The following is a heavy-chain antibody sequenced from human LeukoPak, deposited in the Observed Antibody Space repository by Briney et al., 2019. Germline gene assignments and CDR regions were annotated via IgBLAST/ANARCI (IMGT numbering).Heavy chain of an antibody. D-gene: IGHD4-11*01. J-gene: IGHJ4*02. V-gene: IGHV1-46*01. Sequence: ASVKVSCKASGYTFINYYLHRVRQAPGQGFEWVGLINPSGGGSSYAQKFQGRVSMTRDTSTGTVYMDLSSLTSEDTAVYYCARGPSDYTWAWFDYWGQGTLVTVSS. CDR3: ARGPSDYTWAWFDY. CDR2: INPSGGGS. CDR1: GYTFINYY.